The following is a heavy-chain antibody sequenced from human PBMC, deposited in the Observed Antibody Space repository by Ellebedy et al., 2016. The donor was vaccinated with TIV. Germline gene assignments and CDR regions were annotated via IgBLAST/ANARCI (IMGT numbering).Heavy chain of an antibody. J-gene: IGHJ4*02. CDR1: GFPFSSYA. Sequence: GESLKISCAASGFPFSSYAMSWVRQAPGKGLEWVSSISTTGDDTYSADSVKGRLTISRDNSKNTLYLQMNSLRAEDTALYYCAKGTPGKGSSCFDYWGQGTLVTVSS. D-gene: IGHD6-6*01. CDR2: ISTTGDDT. V-gene: IGHV3-23*01. CDR3: AKGTPGKGSSCFDY.